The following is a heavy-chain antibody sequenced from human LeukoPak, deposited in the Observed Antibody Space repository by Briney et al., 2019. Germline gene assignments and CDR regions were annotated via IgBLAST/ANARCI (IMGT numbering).Heavy chain of an antibody. J-gene: IGHJ6*02. CDR3: ARNPMGARWELLGFSPQGYGMDV. D-gene: IGHD1-26*01. CDR1: GFTFSSYS. CDR2: ISSSSSYI. Sequence: GGSLRLSCAASGFTFSSYSMNWVRQAPGKGLEWVSSISSSSSYIYYADSVKGRFTISRDNAKNSLYLQMNSLRAEDTAVYYCARNPMGARWELLGFSPQGYGMDVWGQGTTVTVSS. V-gene: IGHV3-21*01.